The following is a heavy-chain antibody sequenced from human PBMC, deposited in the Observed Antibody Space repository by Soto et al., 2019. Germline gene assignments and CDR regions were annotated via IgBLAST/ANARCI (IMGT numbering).Heavy chain of an antibody. D-gene: IGHD5-18*01. CDR2: ISYDGSNK. CDR3: ARPLDTAMVNNFDY. CDR1: GFTFSSYA. Sequence: GGSLRLSCAASGFTFSSYAMHWVRQAPGKGLEWVAVISYDGSNKYYADSVKGRFTISRDNSKNTLYLQMNSLRAEDTAVYYCARPLDTAMVNNFDYWGQGTLVTVSS. V-gene: IGHV3-30-3*01. J-gene: IGHJ4*02.